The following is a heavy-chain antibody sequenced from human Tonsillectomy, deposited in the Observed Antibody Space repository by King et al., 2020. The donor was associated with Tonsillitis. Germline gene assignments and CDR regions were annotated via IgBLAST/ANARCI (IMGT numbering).Heavy chain of an antibody. V-gene: IGHV5-51*01. D-gene: IGHD3-16*02. CDR3: ARMSAGRYNLFDL. CDR2: IFPGDSDT. Sequence: VQLVESGAEIKKPGESLKISCKDSGYNFNVYWIAWVRQVPGKGLEWMGTIFPGDSDTRYSPSFQGQVTMSVDQSNNTAHLQWNRLKASDTAIYYCARMSAGRYNLFDLWGEGTLVTV. CDR1: GYNFNVYW. J-gene: IGHJ5*01.